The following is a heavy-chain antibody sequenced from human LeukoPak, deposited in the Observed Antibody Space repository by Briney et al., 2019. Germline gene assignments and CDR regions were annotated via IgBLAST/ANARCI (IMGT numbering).Heavy chain of an antibody. CDR2: ITGSGGST. V-gene: IGHV3-23*01. J-gene: IGHJ4*02. D-gene: IGHD3-3*01. CDR3: ARDERLLSFLK. Sequence: GGSLRLSCAASGFTFCNYCLIWVRQAPGKGLEWVSGITGSGGSTFYADSVKGRFTIARDNSKNTLYLQMNSLRAEDTAIYYCARDERLLSFLKWGQGTLVTVSS. CDR1: GFTFCNYC.